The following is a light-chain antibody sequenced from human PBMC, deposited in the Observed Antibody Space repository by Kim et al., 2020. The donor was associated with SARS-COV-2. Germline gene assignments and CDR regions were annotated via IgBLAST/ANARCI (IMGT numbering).Light chain of an antibody. V-gene: IGKV1-39*01. CDR3: QQGYST. CDR2: GAS. J-gene: IGKJ2*01. Sequence: DIQMTQSPSSLSASVGDRVTITCRASQSISTYLNWYQQKPGKAPKLLIYGASNLPSGVPPRFSGSGSGTDFTLTISSLQPEDFATYYCQQGYSTFGQGTKLEI. CDR1: QSISTY.